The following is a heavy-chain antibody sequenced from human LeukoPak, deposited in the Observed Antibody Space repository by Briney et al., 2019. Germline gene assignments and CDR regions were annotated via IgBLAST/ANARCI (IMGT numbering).Heavy chain of an antibody. D-gene: IGHD6-19*01. J-gene: IGHJ3*02. Sequence: GESLKISCKGSGYSFTSYWIGWVRQTPGKGLEWMGIIYPGDSDTRYSPSFQGQVTISADKSISTAYLQWSSLKASDTAMYYCARQGSSGWSPPHDAFDIWGQGTMVTVSS. V-gene: IGHV5-51*01. CDR2: IYPGDSDT. CDR1: GYSFTSYW. CDR3: ARQGSSGWSPPHDAFDI.